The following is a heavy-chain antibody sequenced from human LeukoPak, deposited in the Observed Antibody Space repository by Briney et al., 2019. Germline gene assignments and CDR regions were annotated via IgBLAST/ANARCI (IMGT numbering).Heavy chain of an antibody. V-gene: IGHV3-13*01. CDR2: IGTAGDT. CDR1: GFTFSSYD. D-gene: IGHD3-16*01. CDR3: ARGEDNADEYLREDY. J-gene: IGHJ4*02. Sequence: GGSLRLSCAASGFTFSSYDMHWVRQATGKGLEWVSAIGTAGDTYYPGSVKGRFTISRENAKNSLYLQMNSLRAGDTAVYYCARGEDNADEYLREDYWGQGILVTVSS.